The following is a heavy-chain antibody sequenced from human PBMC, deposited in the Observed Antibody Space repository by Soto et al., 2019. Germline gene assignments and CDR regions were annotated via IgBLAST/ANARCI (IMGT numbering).Heavy chain of an antibody. J-gene: IGHJ4*02. V-gene: IGHV4-59*01. Sequence: PSETLSLTCTVSGGSISSYYWSWIRQPPGKGLEWIGYIYYSGSTNYNPSLKSRVTISVDTSKNQFSLKLSSVTAADTAVYYCARESPGCSGGSCYTILDYWGQGTLVTVSS. CDR3: ARESPGCSGGSCYTILDY. CDR1: GGSISSYY. CDR2: IYYSGST. D-gene: IGHD2-15*01.